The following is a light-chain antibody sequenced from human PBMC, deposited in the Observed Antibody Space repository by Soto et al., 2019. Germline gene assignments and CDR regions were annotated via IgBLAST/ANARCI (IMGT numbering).Light chain of an antibody. CDR1: QSISTW. J-gene: IGKJ1*01. Sequence: PMNQSPVTVSFPLGYLLTVTCRASQSISTWLAWYQQKPGKAPKLLIYDASSLESGVPSRFSGSGSGTDFTLSISRLEPEDFAVYYCQQYCRRWTFGQGTKVDI. CDR3: QQYCRRWT. V-gene: IGKV1-5*01. CDR2: DAS.